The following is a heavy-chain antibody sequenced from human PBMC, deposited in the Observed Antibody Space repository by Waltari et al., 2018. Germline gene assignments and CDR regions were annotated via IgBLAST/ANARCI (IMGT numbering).Heavy chain of an antibody. CDR2: IKQDGSEK. J-gene: IGHJ5*02. D-gene: IGHD4-17*01. Sequence: EVQLVESGGGLVQPGGSLRLSCAASGFTFSSYWMSWVRQAPGKGLEWVANIKQDGSEKYYVDSVKGRFTISRDNAKNSLYLQMNSLRAEDTAVYYFAATAVTTFGNWFDPWGQGTLVTVSS. V-gene: IGHV3-7*01. CDR3: AATAVTTFGNWFDP. CDR1: GFTFSSYW.